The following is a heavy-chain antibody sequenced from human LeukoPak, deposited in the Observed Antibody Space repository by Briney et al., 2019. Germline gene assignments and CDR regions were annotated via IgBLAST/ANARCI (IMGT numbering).Heavy chain of an antibody. CDR3: ARAAADYYDKRERDAFDI. V-gene: IGHV3-7*01. D-gene: IGHD3-22*01. J-gene: IGHJ3*02. CDR1: GFTFTNYW. CDR2: IKQDRSEK. Sequence: GGSLRLSCAASGFTFTNYWMSWVRQAPGKGLELVANIKQDRSEKYYVDSVKGRFTISRDNAKNSLYLQMNSLRAEDTAVYYCARAAADYYDKRERDAFDIWGQGTMVTVSS.